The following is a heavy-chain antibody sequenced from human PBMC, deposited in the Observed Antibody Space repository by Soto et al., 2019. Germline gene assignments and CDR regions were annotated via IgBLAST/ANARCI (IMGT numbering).Heavy chain of an antibody. D-gene: IGHD3-10*01. Sequence: QVQLVESGGGVVQPGRSLRLSCAASGFTFSSYGMHWVRQAPGKGLEWVAVISYDGSNKYYADSVKGRFTISRDNSKNTLYLQMNSLRAEDTAVYHCEKDLFSSGSGGLEWFDPWGQGSLVTVSS. CDR1: GFTFSSYG. CDR3: EKDLFSSGSGGLEWFDP. J-gene: IGHJ5*02. CDR2: ISYDGSNK. V-gene: IGHV3-30*18.